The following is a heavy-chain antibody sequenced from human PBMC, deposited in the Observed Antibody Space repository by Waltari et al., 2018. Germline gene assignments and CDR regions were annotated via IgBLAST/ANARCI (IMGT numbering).Heavy chain of an antibody. V-gene: IGHV1-69*12. CDR3: ARSYYYDRIGDYPSLGAFDY. Sequence: QVQLVQSGAEVKKHGSSVQVTCKAHGGNFRHYVISWFRQAPGQGLEWMGGIIPIFGTPNYEQKFQGRVTIIADESTSTVYMELSSLRSEDTAVYYCARSYYYDRIGDYPSLGAFDYWGQGTLVTVSS. CDR1: GGNFRHYV. CDR2: IIPIFGTP. D-gene: IGHD3-22*01. J-gene: IGHJ4*02.